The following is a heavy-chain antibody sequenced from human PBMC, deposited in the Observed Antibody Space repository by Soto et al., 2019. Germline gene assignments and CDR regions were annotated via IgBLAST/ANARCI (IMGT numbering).Heavy chain of an antibody. CDR2: MNPNSGNT. J-gene: IGHJ6*03. V-gene: IGHV1-8*01. CDR1: GYTFTSYD. D-gene: IGHD2-15*01. CDR3: ARFGRGDCSGGSCYGPQYYYYYYMDV. Sequence: ASVKVSCKASGYTFTSYDINWVRQATGQGLEWMGWMNPNSGNTGYAQKFQGRVTMTRNTSISTAYMELSSLRSEDTAVYYCARFGRGDCSGGSCYGPQYYYYYYMDVWXKGTTVTVSS.